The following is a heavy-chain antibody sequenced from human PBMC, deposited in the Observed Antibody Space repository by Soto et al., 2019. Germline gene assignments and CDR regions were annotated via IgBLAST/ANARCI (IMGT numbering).Heavy chain of an antibody. Sequence: ASVKVSCKASGYTLTGYYMHWVRQAPGQGLEWMGWINPNSGGTNYAQKFQGWVTMTRDTSISTAYMELSRLRSDDTAVYYCARENHLYGSGSYYNILGWFDPWGQGTLVTVSS. CDR2: INPNSGGT. D-gene: IGHD3-10*01. J-gene: IGHJ5*02. V-gene: IGHV1-2*04. CDR3: ARENHLYGSGSYYNILGWFDP. CDR1: GYTLTGYY.